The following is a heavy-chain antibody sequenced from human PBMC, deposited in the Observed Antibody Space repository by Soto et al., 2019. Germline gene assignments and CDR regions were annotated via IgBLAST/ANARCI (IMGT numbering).Heavy chain of an antibody. CDR3: AREEVGYCSSTSCRGSYYYYGMDV. CDR2: IIPIFGTA. J-gene: IGHJ6*02. D-gene: IGHD2-2*01. Sequence: GASVKVSCKVSGYTFTSYAMHWVRQAPGQGLEWMGGIIPIFGTANYAQKFQGRVTITADKSTSTAYMELSSLRSEDTAVYYCAREEVGYCSSTSCRGSYYYYGMDVWGQGTTVTVSS. V-gene: IGHV1-69*06. CDR1: GYTFTSYA.